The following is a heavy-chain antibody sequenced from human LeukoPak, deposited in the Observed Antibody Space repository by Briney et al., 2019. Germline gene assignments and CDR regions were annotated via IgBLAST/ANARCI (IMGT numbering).Heavy chain of an antibody. CDR1: GFTFSSYA. V-gene: IGHV3-23*01. D-gene: IGHD4-17*01. Sequence: GGSLRLSCAASGFTFSSYAMSRVRQAPGKGLEWVSAISGSGGSTYYADSVKGRFTISRDNSKNTPYLQMNSLRAEDTAVYYCAKEVWRRTVTTPLDYWGQGTLVTVSS. J-gene: IGHJ4*02. CDR3: AKEVWRRTVTTPLDY. CDR2: ISGSGGST.